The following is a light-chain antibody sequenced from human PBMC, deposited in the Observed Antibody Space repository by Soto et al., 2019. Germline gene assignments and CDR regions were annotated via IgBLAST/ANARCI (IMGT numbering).Light chain of an antibody. Sequence: QSALTQPPSASGSPGQSVTISCTGASSDIGTYDSVSWYQQQAGKAPKLIIYEVVKRPSGVPDRFSGSKSGNMASLTVSGLQAEDEADYYCSSYAGRVVSVFGTGTKLTVL. CDR1: SSDIGTYDS. V-gene: IGLV2-8*01. J-gene: IGLJ1*01. CDR2: EVV. CDR3: SSYAGRVVSV.